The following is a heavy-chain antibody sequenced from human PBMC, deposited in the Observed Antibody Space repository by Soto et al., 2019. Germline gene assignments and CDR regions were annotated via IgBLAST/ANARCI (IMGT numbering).Heavy chain of an antibody. CDR2: ISFDGTKK. Sequence: GGCLKLACAASWVTFNIYALHCFRQAPGKGLEWVAVISFDGTKKYYSDSVKGRFTISRDNLKNTLYLQMNNLRVEDAALYFCAREDDYGYRYINYGLDVWRQGTTVTVSS. CDR3: AREDDYGYRYINYGLDV. V-gene: IGHV3-30-3*01. D-gene: IGHD4-17*01. J-gene: IGHJ6*02. CDR1: WVTFNIYA.